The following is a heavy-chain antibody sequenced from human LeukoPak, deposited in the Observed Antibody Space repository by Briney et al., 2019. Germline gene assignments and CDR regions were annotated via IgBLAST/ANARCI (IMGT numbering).Heavy chain of an antibody. Sequence: PSETLSLTCTVSGGSISNYYWSWIRQPPGKGLEWIGYIYYSGSTNYNPSLKSRVTISVDTSKNQFSLKLSSVTAADTAVYYCARAGMYNWNYFDYWSQGTLVTVSS. CDR1: GGSISNYY. J-gene: IGHJ4*02. D-gene: IGHD1-20*01. V-gene: IGHV4-59*01. CDR2: IYYSGST. CDR3: ARAGMYNWNYFDY.